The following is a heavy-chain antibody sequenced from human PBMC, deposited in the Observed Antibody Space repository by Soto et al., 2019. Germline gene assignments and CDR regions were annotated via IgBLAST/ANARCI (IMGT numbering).Heavy chain of an antibody. J-gene: IGHJ6*03. V-gene: IGHV4-59*01. CDR1: GGSISSYY. CDR2: IYYSGST. Sequence: SETLSLTCTVSGGSISSYYWSWIRQPPGKGLEWIGYIYYSGSTNYNPSLKSRVTISVDTSKNQFSLKLSSVTAADTAVYYCARALATTQKKYYYLIDVWGKGTSVTGSS. D-gene: IGHD5-12*01. CDR3: ARALATTQKKYYYLIDV.